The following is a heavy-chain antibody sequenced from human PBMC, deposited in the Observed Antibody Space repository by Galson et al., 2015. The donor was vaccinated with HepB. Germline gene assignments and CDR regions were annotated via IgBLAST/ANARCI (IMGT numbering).Heavy chain of an antibody. D-gene: IGHD1-26*01. CDR1: GFTFSSYA. V-gene: IGHV3-30-3*01. Sequence: SLRLSCAASGFTFSSYAMHWVRQAPGKGLEWVAVISYDGSNKYYADSVKGRFTISRDNSKNTLYLQMNSLRAEDTAVYYCARDEGASRDYYYGMDVWGQGTTVTVSS. CDR2: ISYDGSNK. J-gene: IGHJ6*02. CDR3: ARDEGASRDYYYGMDV.